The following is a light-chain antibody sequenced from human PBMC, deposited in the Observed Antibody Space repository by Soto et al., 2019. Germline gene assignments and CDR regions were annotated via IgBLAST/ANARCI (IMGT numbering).Light chain of an antibody. CDR3: SSYTSRSTLDYV. Sequence: QSALTQPASVSGSPGQSITISCTGTSSDVGRYNYVSWYRQHPGTAPKLIISDVNSRPSGISNRFSGSKSGNTASLTISGLQAEDEAYYYCSSYTSRSTLDYVFGSGTKLTVL. CDR2: DVN. V-gene: IGLV2-14*01. CDR1: SSDVGRYNY. J-gene: IGLJ1*01.